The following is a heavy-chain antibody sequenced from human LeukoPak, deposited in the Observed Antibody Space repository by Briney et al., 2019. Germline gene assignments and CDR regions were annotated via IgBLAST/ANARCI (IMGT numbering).Heavy chain of an antibody. J-gene: IGHJ6*02. V-gene: IGHV1-18*01. CDR2: ISAYNGNT. Sequence: GASVKVSCKASGYTFTSYGISWVRQAPGQGLEWMGWISAYNGNTNYAQKLQGRVTMTTDTSTSTAYMGLRSLRSDDTAVYYCARDFGNFDWLSANYYYYYGMDVWGQGTTVTVSS. CDR3: ARDFGNFDWLSANYYYYYGMDV. CDR1: GYTFTSYG. D-gene: IGHD3-9*01.